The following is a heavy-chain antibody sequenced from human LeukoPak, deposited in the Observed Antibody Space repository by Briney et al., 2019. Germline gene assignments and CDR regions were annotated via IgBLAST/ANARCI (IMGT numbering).Heavy chain of an antibody. V-gene: IGHV1-46*01. D-gene: IGHD4/OR15-4a*01. CDR1: GYTFTGYY. CDR2: INPSGGST. J-gene: IGHJ5*02. Sequence: EASVKVSCKASGYTFTGYYMHWVRQAPGQGLEWMGIINPSGGSTSYAQKFQGRVTMTRDTSTSTVYMELSSLRSEDTAVYYCAREDYLHPWFDPWGQGTLVTVSS. CDR3: AREDYLHPWFDP.